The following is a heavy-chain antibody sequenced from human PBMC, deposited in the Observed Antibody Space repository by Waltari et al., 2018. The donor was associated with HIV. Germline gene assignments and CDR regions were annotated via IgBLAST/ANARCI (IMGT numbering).Heavy chain of an antibody. CDR3: AREGIVAAPFDF. J-gene: IGHJ4*02. CDR2: ISRDGSSK. V-gene: IGHV3-30*01. D-gene: IGHD2-15*01. Sequence: QVQLVASGGGLVQHGGSLRLSCAASGFIFTDFAIHRVRPAQGKGLGWVAVISRDGSSKYYADSVQGRFTISRDNSKNSLHLHMNSLWPKDTAVYYCAREGIVAAPFDFWGLGTLVTVSS. CDR1: GFIFTDFA.